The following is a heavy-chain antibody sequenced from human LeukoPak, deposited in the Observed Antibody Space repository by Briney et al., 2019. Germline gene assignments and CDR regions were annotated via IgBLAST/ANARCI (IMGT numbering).Heavy chain of an antibody. Sequence: SETLSLTCTVSGGSISSGGYYWSWIRQHPGKGLEWIGYIYYSGSTYYNPSLKSRVTISVDTSKNQFSLKLSSVTAADTAVYYCARVVAATRSGMDVWGQGTTVTVSS. CDR3: ARVVAATRSGMDV. J-gene: IGHJ6*02. CDR2: IYYSGST. CDR1: GGSISSGGYY. V-gene: IGHV4-31*03. D-gene: IGHD2-15*01.